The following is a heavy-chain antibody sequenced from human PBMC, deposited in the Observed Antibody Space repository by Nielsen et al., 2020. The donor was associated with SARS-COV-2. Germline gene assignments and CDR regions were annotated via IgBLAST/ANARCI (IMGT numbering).Heavy chain of an antibody. Sequence: GESLKISCAASGFTFSSYAVSWVRQAPGKGLEWVSAISGSGGSTYYADSVKGRFTISRDNSKNTLYLQMNSLRAEDTAVYYCAKDCGGDCPFDYWGQGTLVTVSS. J-gene: IGHJ4*02. CDR2: ISGSGGST. D-gene: IGHD2-21*02. CDR1: GFTFSSYA. V-gene: IGHV3-23*01. CDR3: AKDCGGDCPFDY.